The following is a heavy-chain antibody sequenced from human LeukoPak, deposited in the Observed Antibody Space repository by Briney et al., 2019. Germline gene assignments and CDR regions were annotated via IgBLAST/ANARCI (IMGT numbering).Heavy chain of an antibody. D-gene: IGHD3-22*01. J-gene: IGHJ4*02. CDR3: VRESTSSGHYYAPDY. Sequence: PGGSLRLSCAASGFSFRTYAMTWVRQAPGKGLEWVSSISGSGATTYNADPLKGRFTISRDNSKNTLYLQMNSLRAEDTAVYYCVRESTSSGHYYAPDYWGQGTLVTVS. CDR1: GFSFRTYA. CDR2: ISGSGATT. V-gene: IGHV3-23*01.